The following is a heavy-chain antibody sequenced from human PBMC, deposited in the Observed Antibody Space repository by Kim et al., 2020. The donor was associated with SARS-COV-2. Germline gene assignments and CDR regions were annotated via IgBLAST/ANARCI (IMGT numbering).Heavy chain of an antibody. CDR3: ARSITMVRGVIGV. J-gene: IGHJ4*02. V-gene: IGHV4-39*07. Sequence: YTPSLKSRVTISVDTSKNQFSLKLSSVTAADTAVYYCARSITMVRGVIGVWGQGTLVTVSS. D-gene: IGHD3-10*01.